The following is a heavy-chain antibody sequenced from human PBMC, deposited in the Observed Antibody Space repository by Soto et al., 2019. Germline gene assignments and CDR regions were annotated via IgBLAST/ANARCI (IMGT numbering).Heavy chain of an antibody. Sequence: EVQLVESGGGLVQPGGSLRLSCEASGFTFSSYWMHWVRQAPGKGLVWVSRLDSDGSTRGYADSVRGRFIISRDNAKNTLFLQMNSLRAEDTAVYYCARAMDGDFVLHDWGQGTLVTVSS. CDR1: GFTFSSYW. CDR2: LDSDGSTR. J-gene: IGHJ4*02. CDR3: ARAMDGDFVLHD. V-gene: IGHV3-74*01. D-gene: IGHD4-17*01.